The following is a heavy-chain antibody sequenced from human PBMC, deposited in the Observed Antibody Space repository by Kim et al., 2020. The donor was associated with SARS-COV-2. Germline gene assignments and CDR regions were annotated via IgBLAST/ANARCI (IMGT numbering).Heavy chain of an antibody. CDR1: GGSISSGGYY. D-gene: IGHD1-26*01. CDR3: AKWVASGFGFSWFDP. CDR2: IYYSGST. V-gene: IGHV4-31*03. Sequence: SETLSLTCTVSGGSISSGGYYWSWIRQHPGKGLEWIGYIYYSGSTYYNPSLKSRVTISVDTSKNQFSLKLSSVTAADTAVNYCAKWVASGFGFSWFDPWGQGTLVTVSS. J-gene: IGHJ5*02.